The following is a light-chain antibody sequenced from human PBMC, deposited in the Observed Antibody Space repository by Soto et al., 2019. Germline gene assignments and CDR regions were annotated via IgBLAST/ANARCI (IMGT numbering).Light chain of an antibody. Sequence: VLTQPPSASGTPGQRVTISCSGGSSNIGTNAVNWYQQLPGTAPKLLIYNNNQRPSGVPDRFSGSKSGTSASLAISGLQSEDEADYYCAAWDDSLNGYVFGTGTKVTVL. V-gene: IGLV1-44*01. J-gene: IGLJ1*01. CDR3: AAWDDSLNGYV. CDR2: NNN. CDR1: SSNIGTNA.